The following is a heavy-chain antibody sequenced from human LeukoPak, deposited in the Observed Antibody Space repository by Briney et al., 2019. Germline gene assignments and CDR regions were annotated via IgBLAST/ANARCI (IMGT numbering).Heavy chain of an antibody. J-gene: IGHJ4*02. V-gene: IGHV3-23*01. CDR3: ANSAGYCSSTSCFDYYFDY. Sequence: GGSLRLSCAASGFTFSSYAMSWVRQAPGKGLEWVSSISGSGDSTYYADSVKGRFTISRDNSKNTLYLQVNSLRAENTAVYYCANSAGYCSSTSCFDYYFDYWGQGTLVTVSS. D-gene: IGHD2-2*01. CDR1: GFTFSSYA. CDR2: ISGSGDST.